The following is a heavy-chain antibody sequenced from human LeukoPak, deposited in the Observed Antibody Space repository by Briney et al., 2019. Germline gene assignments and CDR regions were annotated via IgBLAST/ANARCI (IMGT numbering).Heavy chain of an antibody. CDR2: ITNDGSGT. J-gene: IGHJ4*02. CDR3: ARGGVTYDY. Sequence: GGSLRLSCAASGFTFSTYWMHWVRHAPGKGLVWVARITNDGSGTTYADSVKGRFTISRDNAKNTLYLQMNSLRADDTAVYYCARGGVTYDYWGQGTLVTVSS. CDR1: GFTFSTYW. V-gene: IGHV3-74*01. D-gene: IGHD2-21*02.